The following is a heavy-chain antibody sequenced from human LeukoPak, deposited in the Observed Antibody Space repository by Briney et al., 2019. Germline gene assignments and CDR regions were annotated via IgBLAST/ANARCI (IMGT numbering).Heavy chain of an antibody. CDR3: ARTVLLWFGELLPAPADY. V-gene: IGHV1-18*01. J-gene: IGHJ4*02. D-gene: IGHD3-10*01. CDR1: GYTFTSYG. CDR2: ISAYNGNT. Sequence: ASVKVSCKASGYTFTSYGISWVRQAPGQGLEWMGWISAYNGNTNYAQKLQGRVTMTTDTSTSTAYMELRSLRPDDTAVYYCARTVLLWFGELLPAPADYWGQGTLVTVSS.